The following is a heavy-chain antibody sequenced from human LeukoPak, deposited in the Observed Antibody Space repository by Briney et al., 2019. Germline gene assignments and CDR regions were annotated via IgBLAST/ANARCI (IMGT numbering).Heavy chain of an antibody. D-gene: IGHD2-2*01. CDR3: AREGGYCSSTSCDGAFDY. Sequence: SETLSLTCAVYGGSFSGYYWSWIRQPPGKGLEWIGEINHSGSTNYNPSLKSRVTISVDTSKNQFSLKLSSVTAADTAVYYCAREGGYCSSTSCDGAFDYRGQGTLVTVSS. V-gene: IGHV4-34*01. CDR2: INHSGST. J-gene: IGHJ4*02. CDR1: GGSFSGYY.